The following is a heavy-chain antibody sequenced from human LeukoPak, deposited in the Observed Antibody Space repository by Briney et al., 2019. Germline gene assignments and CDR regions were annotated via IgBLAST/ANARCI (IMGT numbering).Heavy chain of an antibody. D-gene: IGHD3-22*01. Sequence: GTSVKVSCKASGFTFTSSAMQWVRQARGQRLEWIGWIVVGSGNTNYAQKFQERVTITRDMFTSTAYMELSSLRSEDTAVYYCAAVNFTYYYDSSGNWVDYWGQGTLVTVSS. CDR2: IVVGSGNT. J-gene: IGHJ4*02. CDR3: AAVNFTYYYDSSGNWVDY. CDR1: GFTFTSSA. V-gene: IGHV1-58*02.